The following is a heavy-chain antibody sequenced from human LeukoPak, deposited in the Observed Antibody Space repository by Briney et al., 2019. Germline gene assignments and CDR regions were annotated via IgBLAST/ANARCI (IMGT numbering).Heavy chain of an antibody. V-gene: IGHV1-18*01. J-gene: IGHJ6*03. CDR2: ISAYNGNT. CDR1: GYTFTSYG. D-gene: IGHD2-15*01. CDR3: ASGYCSGGSCYDYMDV. Sequence: ASVKVSCKASGYTFTSYGISWVRQAPGQGLEWMGWISAYNGNTNYAQKLQGRVTMTTDTSTSTAYMELRSLRSDDTAVYYCASGYCSGGSCYDYMDVWGKGTTVTVSS.